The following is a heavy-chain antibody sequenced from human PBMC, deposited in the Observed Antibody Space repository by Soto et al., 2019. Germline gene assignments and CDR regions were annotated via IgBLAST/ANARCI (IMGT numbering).Heavy chain of an antibody. Sequence: PSETLSLTCTVSGGSISSSSYYWGWIRQPPGKGLEWIGSIYYSGSTYYNPSLKSRVTISVDTSKNQFSLKLSSVTAADTAVYYCARHEGQQLADYYYYYGMDVWGQGTTVTVSS. CDR2: IYYSGST. CDR1: GGSISSSSYY. J-gene: IGHJ6*02. V-gene: IGHV4-39*01. CDR3: ARHEGQQLADYYYYYGMDV. D-gene: IGHD6-13*01.